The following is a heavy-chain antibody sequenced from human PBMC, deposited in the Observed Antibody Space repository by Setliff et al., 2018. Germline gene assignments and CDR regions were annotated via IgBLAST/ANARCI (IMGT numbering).Heavy chain of an antibody. J-gene: IGHJ3*02. Sequence: GGSLRLSCAASGFTFSSYGMHWVRQAPGKGLEWVSFIWYDGSNQHYADSVKGRFTISRDKSKMYLEMSSLRVEDTAIYYCAKDLGGGAMMHAFDIWGQGTMVTVSS. V-gene: IGHV3-30*02. CDR3: AKDLGGGAMMHAFDI. CDR2: IWYDGSNQ. D-gene: IGHD3-16*01. CDR1: GFTFSSYG.